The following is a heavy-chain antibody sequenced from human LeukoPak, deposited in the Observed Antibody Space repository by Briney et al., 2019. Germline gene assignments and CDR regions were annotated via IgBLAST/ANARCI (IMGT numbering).Heavy chain of an antibody. CDR3: ARVSGDCHDY. CDR1: GFTFSSYH. V-gene: IGHV3-21*01. D-gene: IGHD2-21*02. CDR2: ISTSSSSSYI. J-gene: IGHJ4*02. Sequence: PGGSLRLSCVVSGFTFSSYHMNWVRQAPGKGLEWVSSISTSSSSSYIYYADSVTGRFTISRDNAKNSLYLQMNSLRAEDTAVYYCARVSGDCHDYWGQGTLVTVSS.